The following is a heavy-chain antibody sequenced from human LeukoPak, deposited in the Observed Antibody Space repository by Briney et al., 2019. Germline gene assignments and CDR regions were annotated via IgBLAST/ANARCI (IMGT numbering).Heavy chain of an antibody. CDR1: GFTFSSYS. V-gene: IGHV3-21*01. CDR3: ARDRKIGSCFDY. Sequence: AGGSLRLSCAASGFTFSSYSMNWVRQAPGKGLEWVSSISSSSSYIYYADSVKGRFTISRDNAKNSLYLQMNSLRAEDTAVYYCARDRKIGSCFDYWGQGTLVTVSS. J-gene: IGHJ4*02. CDR2: ISSSSSYI. D-gene: IGHD3-22*01.